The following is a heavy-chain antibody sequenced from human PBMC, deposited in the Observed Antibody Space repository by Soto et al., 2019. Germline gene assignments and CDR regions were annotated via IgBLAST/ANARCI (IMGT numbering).Heavy chain of an antibody. Sequence: GESLKISCKGSGYYFPSYWIGWVRQMPGKGLEWMGIFYPGDSDTRYSPSFQGQVTISADRSISTAYLQWSNLKPSDTAMYYCARQGNGAEGFDYWGQGTLVTGSS. J-gene: IGHJ4*02. CDR1: GYYFPSYW. D-gene: IGHD4-17*01. CDR2: FYPGDSDT. V-gene: IGHV5-51*01. CDR3: ARQGNGAEGFDY.